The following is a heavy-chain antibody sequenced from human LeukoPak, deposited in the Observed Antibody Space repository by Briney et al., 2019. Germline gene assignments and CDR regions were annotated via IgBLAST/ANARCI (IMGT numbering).Heavy chain of an antibody. CDR2: IYSGGST. V-gene: IGHV3-66*01. CDR1: GFTVSSNY. D-gene: IGHD6-19*01. Sequence: GGSLRLSCAASGFTVSSNYMSWVRQAPGKGLEWVSVIYSGGSTYYADSVKGRFTISRDNSKNTLYLQMNSLRAEDTAVYYCARGGIAVAGRGNFDYWGQGTLVTVSS. CDR3: ARGGIAVAGRGNFDY. J-gene: IGHJ4*02.